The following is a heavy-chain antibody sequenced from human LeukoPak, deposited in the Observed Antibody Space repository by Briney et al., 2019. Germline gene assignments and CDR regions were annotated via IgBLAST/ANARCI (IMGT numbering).Heavy chain of an antibody. D-gene: IGHD4-23*01. V-gene: IGHV3-7*01. CDR1: GFDFSNYY. Sequence: GGSVRLSCAASGFDFSNYYMSWVRQAPGKGLEWLANIKYDGSHTYYVDSLNGRFTISRDNAKNSLYLQMSSLRADDTAVYYCTRDEGATVATYRFDFWGQGTLVTVSS. CDR2: IKYDGSHT. J-gene: IGHJ4*02. CDR3: TRDEGATVATYRFDF.